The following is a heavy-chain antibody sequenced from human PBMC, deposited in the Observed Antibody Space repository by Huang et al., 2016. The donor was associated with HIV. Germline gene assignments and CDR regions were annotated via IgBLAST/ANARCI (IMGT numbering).Heavy chain of an antibody. V-gene: IGHV3-23*01. CDR2: IGGRGRRA. CDR1: GFTFDNYD. D-gene: IGHD3-22*01. CDR3: ARGRYYDSTGLYYGQFDC. J-gene: IGHJ4*02. Sequence: EVQLLESGGGLVRPGGSLRLSCVASGFTFDNYDMNWVRQAQGKGLGGVSTIGGRGRRAYDGYSVKGRFTISRDNSKKTLYLEMNSLRAEDTAVYYCARGRYYDSTGLYYGQFDCWGQGALVTVSS.